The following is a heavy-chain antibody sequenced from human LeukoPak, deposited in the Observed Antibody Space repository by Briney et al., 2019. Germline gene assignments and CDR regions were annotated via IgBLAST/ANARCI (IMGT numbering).Heavy chain of an antibody. D-gene: IGHD3-10*01. J-gene: IGHJ6*02. CDR3: ASWGVIPYGMDV. CDR2: INHSGST. CDR1: GGSFSGYY. Sequence: SETLSLTCAVYGGSFSGYYWSWIRQPPGKGREWIGEINHSGSTNYNPSLKSRFTISVDTSKNQFSLKLSSVTAADTAVYYCASWGVIPYGMDVWGQGTTVTVSS. V-gene: IGHV4-34*01.